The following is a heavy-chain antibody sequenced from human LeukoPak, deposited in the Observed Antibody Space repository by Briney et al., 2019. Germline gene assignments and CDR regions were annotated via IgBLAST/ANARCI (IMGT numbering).Heavy chain of an antibody. V-gene: IGHV5-51*01. J-gene: IGHJ3*02. CDR2: IYPGDSDT. Sequence: GESLKISCKGSGYSFTSYWIGWVRQMPGKGLEWMGIIYPGDSDTRYSPSFQGQVTISADKSISTAYLQWSSLKASDTAMYYCARHSLRRGGWLLDAFDIWGQGTMVTVSS. D-gene: IGHD2-21*02. CDR1: GYSFTSYW. CDR3: ARHSLRRGGWLLDAFDI.